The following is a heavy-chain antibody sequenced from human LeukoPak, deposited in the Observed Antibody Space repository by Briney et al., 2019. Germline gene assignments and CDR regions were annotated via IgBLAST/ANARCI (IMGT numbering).Heavy chain of an antibody. CDR2: INPNSGGT. Sequence: ASVKVSCKASGYTFTGYYMHWVRQAPGQGLEWMGWINPNSGGTNYAQKFQGRVTMTRDTSISTAYMELSRLRSDDTAVYYCARNDGAPALSFDYWGKGTLVTVSS. V-gene: IGHV1-2*02. D-gene: IGHD2-2*01. CDR1: GYTFTGYY. J-gene: IGHJ4*02. CDR3: ARNDGAPALSFDY.